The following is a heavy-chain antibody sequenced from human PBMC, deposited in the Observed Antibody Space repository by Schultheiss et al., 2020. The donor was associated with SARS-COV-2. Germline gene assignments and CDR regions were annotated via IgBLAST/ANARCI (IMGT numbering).Heavy chain of an antibody. V-gene: IGHV3-49*04. Sequence: GGSLRLSCTASGFTFGDYAMSWVRQAPGKGLEWVGFIRSKAYGGTTDYAAPVKGRFTISRDDSKNTLYLQMNSLKTEDTAVYYCTTERLGELSLYYYGMDVWGQGTTVTVSS. J-gene: IGHJ6*02. CDR1: GFTFGDYA. CDR2: IRSKAYGGTT. CDR3: TTERLGELSLYYYGMDV. D-gene: IGHD3-16*02.